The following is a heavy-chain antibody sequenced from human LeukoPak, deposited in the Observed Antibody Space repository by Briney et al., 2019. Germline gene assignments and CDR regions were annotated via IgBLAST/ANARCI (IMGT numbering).Heavy chain of an antibody. D-gene: IGHD6-13*01. V-gene: IGHV1-8*01. CDR3: ARGRGAAGTYWFDP. CDR1: GYTFTSYD. J-gene: IGHJ5*02. Sequence: ASVTVSCKASGYTFTSYDINWVRQATGQRLEWMGWMNPNSGNTGYAQKFQGRVTMTRNTSISTAYMELSSLRSEDTAVYYCARGRGAAGTYWFDPWGRGTLVTVSS. CDR2: MNPNSGNT.